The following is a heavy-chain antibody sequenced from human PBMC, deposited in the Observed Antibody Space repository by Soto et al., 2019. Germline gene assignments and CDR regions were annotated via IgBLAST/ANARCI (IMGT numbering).Heavy chain of an antibody. Sequence: LRLSCAASGCLFSCYWMRWVRQAPGKGLEWVAHIKQDGSEKYYVDSVKGRFTISRDNAKNSLYLQMNSLRAEDTAVYYCAREKYGDYVLDTNVYYYYYGMDVWGQGTTVTVSS. CDR3: AREKYGDYVLDTNVYYYYYGMDV. D-gene: IGHD4-17*01. J-gene: IGHJ6*02. CDR1: GCLFSCYW. CDR2: IKQDGSEK. V-gene: IGHV3-7*01.